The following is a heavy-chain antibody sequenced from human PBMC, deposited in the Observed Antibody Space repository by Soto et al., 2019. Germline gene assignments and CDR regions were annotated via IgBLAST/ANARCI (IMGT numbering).Heavy chain of an antibody. V-gene: IGHV3-7*05. CDR1: GFTFSSFW. CDR3: ASSIAAAGTGYYYGMDV. J-gene: IGHJ6*02. Sequence: GGSLRLSCSAAGFTFSSFWMRWVRQAPGKGLEWVANIKQGGSEKYYVDSVKGRFTISRDNAKNSLYLQMNSLRAEDTAVYYCASSIAAAGTGYYYGMDVWGQGT. D-gene: IGHD6-13*01. CDR2: IKQGGSEK.